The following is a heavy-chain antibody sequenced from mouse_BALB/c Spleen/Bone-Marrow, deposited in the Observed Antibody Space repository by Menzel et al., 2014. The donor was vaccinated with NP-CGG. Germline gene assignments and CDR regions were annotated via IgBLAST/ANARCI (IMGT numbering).Heavy chain of an antibody. CDR3: ARGRDYDVFSY. CDR1: GYTFTSYW. D-gene: IGHD2-4*01. J-gene: IGHJ3*01. CDR2: IDPYDSET. Sequence: QVQLQQSGAELVRPGASVKLSCKASGYTFTSYWMNWVKQRPEQGLEWIGRIDPYDSETHYNQKFKDKSILTVDKSPSTAYMQLSSLTSGDSAVYYCARGRDYDVFSYWGQGTLVTVSA. V-gene: IGHV1-52*01.